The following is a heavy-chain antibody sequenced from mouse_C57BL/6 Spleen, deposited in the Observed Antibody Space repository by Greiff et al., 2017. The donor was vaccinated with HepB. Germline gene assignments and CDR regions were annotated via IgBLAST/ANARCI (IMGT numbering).Heavy chain of an antibody. CDR2: IYPRSGNT. V-gene: IGHV1-81*01. D-gene: IGHD2-14*01. J-gene: IGHJ2*01. Sequence: QVQLQQSGAELARPGASVKLSCKASGYTFTSYGISWVKQSTGQGLEWIGEIYPRSGNTYYNEKFKGKATLTADKSSSTAYMELRSLTSEDSAVYFCARGGYDRAFDYWGQGTTLTVSS. CDR3: ARGGYDRAFDY. CDR1: GYTFTSYG.